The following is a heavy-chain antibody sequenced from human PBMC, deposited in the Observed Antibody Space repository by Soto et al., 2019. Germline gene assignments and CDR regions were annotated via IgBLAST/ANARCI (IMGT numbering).Heavy chain of an antibody. CDR1: GGSVSSGSYY. CDR2: IYYSGST. CDR3: AGVSSDGEKIFDY. D-gene: IGHD6-25*01. J-gene: IGHJ4*02. V-gene: IGHV4-61*01. Sequence: QVQLQESGPGLVKPSETLSLPCTVSGGSVSSGSYYWSWIRQPPGKGLAWIGYIYYSGSTNYNPSLKSRVTISGDTSKNKFSLKLSSVTAADTAVYYCAGVSSDGEKIFDYWGQGTLVTVSS.